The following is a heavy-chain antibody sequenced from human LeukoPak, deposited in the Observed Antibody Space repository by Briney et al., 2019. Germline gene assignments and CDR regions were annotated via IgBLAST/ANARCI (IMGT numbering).Heavy chain of an antibody. CDR2: INHSGST. V-gene: IGHV4-34*01. D-gene: IGHD3-3*01. CDR3: AKWDYDFWSGYRTNDY. J-gene: IGHJ4*02. Sequence: PSETLSLTCAVYGGSFSGYYWSWIRQPPGKGLEWIGEINHSGSTNYNPSLKSRVAISVDSSKNQFSLKLRSVTAADTAVYYCAKWDYDFWSGYRTNDYWGQGTLVTVSS. CDR1: GGSFSGYY.